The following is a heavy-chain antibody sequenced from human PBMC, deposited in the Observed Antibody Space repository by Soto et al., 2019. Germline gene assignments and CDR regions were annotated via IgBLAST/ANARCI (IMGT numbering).Heavy chain of an antibody. D-gene: IGHD6-13*01. Sequence: LSLSCAASGFTFSSYWMHWVRQAPGKGLVWVSRINSDGSSTSYADSVKGRFTISRDNAKNTLYLQMNSLRAEDTAVYYCAREYSSSRYFDYWGQGTLVTVPQ. J-gene: IGHJ4*02. CDR2: INSDGSST. CDR3: AREYSSSRYFDY. V-gene: IGHV3-74*01. CDR1: GFTFSSYW.